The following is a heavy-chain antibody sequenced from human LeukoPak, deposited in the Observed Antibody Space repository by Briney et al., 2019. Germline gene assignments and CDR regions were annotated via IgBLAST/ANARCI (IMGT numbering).Heavy chain of an antibody. CDR3: AREGGMYYDILAGFYWFDP. J-gene: IGHJ5*02. D-gene: IGHD3-9*01. CDR1: GGTFSSYA. V-gene: IGHV1-69*04. Sequence: GASVKVSCKASGGTFSSYAISWVRQAPGQGLEWMGRIIPILGIANYAQKFQGRVTITADKSTSTAYMELSSLRSEDTAVYYCAREGGMYYDILAGFYWFDPWGQGTLVTVSS. CDR2: IIPILGIA.